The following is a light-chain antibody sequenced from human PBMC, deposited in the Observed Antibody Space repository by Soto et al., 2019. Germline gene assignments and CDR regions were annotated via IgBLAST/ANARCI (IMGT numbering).Light chain of an antibody. V-gene: IGKV3-20*01. Sequence: EIVLTQSPGTLSLSPGERATLSCRASQSVSSTYLAWYQQKPGQAPRLLIYGASSRATGIPDRFSGSGSGTDFTLNISRLEPEDFAVYSCQHYGSLVLTFGGGTKVEIK. CDR1: QSVSSTY. J-gene: IGKJ4*01. CDR3: QHYGSLVLT. CDR2: GAS.